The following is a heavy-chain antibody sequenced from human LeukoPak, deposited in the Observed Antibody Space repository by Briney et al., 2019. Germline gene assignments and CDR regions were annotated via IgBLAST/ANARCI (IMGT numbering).Heavy chain of an antibody. D-gene: IGHD3-10*01. V-gene: IGHV1-2*04. CDR3: ARAGVRFGEPFDP. J-gene: IGHJ5*02. CDR2: INPNSGGT. Sequence: ASVKVSCKASGYTFTGYYMHWVRQAPGQGLEWMGWINPNSGGTNYAQKFQGWVTMTRDTSISTAYMELSRLRSDDTAVYYCARAGVRFGEPFDPWGQGTLVTVFS. CDR1: GYTFTGYY.